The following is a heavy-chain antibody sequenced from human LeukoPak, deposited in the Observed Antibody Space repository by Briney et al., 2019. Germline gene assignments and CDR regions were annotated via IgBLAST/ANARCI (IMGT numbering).Heavy chain of an antibody. CDR1: GFTFDDYA. D-gene: IGHD2-15*01. J-gene: IGHJ4*02. V-gene: IGHV3-9*01. Sequence: GGSLRLSCAASGFTFDDYAMHWVRQAPGKGLEWVSGISWNSGSIGYADSVKGRFTISRDNAKNLLYLQMNSLRAEDTAVYYCARGTYFGYCSGGSCLTNDYWGQGTLVTVSS. CDR3: ARGTYFGYCSGGSCLTNDY. CDR2: ISWNSGSI.